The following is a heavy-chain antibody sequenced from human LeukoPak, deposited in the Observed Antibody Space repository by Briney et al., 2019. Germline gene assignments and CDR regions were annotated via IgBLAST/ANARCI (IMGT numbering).Heavy chain of an antibody. J-gene: IGHJ4*02. CDR1: GESFSGYY. D-gene: IGHD5-18*01. CDR3: ARGQKYRNGYTVTELGSGYFDY. CDR2: INHTGGT. V-gene: IGHV4-34*01. Sequence: SETLSLTCAVYGESFSGYYWNWIRQPPGKGLEWIGEINHTGGTNYNPSLKSRVTISVDTSKNQFSLTLSSVTAADTAVYYCARGQKYRNGYTVTELGSGYFDYWGQGTLVTVSS.